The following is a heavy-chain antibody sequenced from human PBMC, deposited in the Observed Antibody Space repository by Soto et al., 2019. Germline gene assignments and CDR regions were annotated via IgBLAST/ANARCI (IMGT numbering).Heavy chain of an antibody. J-gene: IGHJ4*02. V-gene: IGHV3-30-3*01. CDR1: GFTFSSYA. Sequence: QVQLVESGGGVVQPGRSLSLSCEASGFTFSSYAMHWVRQAPGKGLEWVAVISYDGSNKYYADSVKGRFTISRDNSKNTLYLQMNSLRAEDTAVYYCARFKGCSGGSCYSYFDYWGQGTLVTVSS. CDR3: ARFKGCSGGSCYSYFDY. CDR2: ISYDGSNK. D-gene: IGHD2-15*01.